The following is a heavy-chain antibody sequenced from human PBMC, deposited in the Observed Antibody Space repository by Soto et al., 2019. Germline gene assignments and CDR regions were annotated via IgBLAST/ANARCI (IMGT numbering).Heavy chain of an antibody. CDR2: IYHSGST. CDR1: GGSISSGGYS. J-gene: IGHJ4*02. CDR3: ARSVGSAGCHDY. D-gene: IGHD1-26*01. V-gene: IGHV4-30-2*02. Sequence: PSETLSLTCTVSGGSISSGGYSWSWIRQPPGKGLEWIGYIYHSGSTYYNPSLKSRVTISVDRSKNQFSLKLSSVTSADTAVYYCARSVGSAGCHDYWGQGTLVTVSS.